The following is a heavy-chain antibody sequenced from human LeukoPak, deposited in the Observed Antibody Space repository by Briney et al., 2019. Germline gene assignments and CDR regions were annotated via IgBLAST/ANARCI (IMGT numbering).Heavy chain of an antibody. CDR3: AREWGGWLPY. D-gene: IGHD6-19*01. Sequence: SETLSLTCSVSGGSISSFYWSWIRQPPGKGLEWIGYIYYTGRTNYNPSLTSRVTISVDTSKNQFSLKLSSVTAADTAVYYCAREWGGWLPYWGQGTLVTASS. CDR2: IYYTGRT. CDR1: GGSISSFY. V-gene: IGHV4-59*01. J-gene: IGHJ4*02.